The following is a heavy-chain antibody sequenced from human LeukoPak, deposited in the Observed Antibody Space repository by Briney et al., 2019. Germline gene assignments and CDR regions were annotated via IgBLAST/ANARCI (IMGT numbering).Heavy chain of an antibody. CDR1: GGTFSSHA. Sequence: SVKVSCKASGGTFSSHAISWVRQAPGQGLEWMGGIIPIFGTANYAQKFQGRVTITTDESTSTAYMELSSLRSEDTAVYYCASGGTIFGDTQYYYYYMDVWGKGTTVTVSS. CDR3: ASGGTIFGDTQYYYYYMDV. D-gene: IGHD3-3*01. CDR2: IIPIFGTA. V-gene: IGHV1-69*05. J-gene: IGHJ6*03.